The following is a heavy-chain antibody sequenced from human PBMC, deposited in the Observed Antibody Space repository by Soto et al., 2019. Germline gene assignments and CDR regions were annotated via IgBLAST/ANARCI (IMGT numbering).Heavy chain of an antibody. D-gene: IGHD5-18*01. CDR1: GGTFSSYA. J-gene: IGHJ4*02. CDR3: ASPKSGYSYGYYFDY. CDR2: IIPIFGTA. V-gene: IGHV1-69*13. Sequence: GASVKVSCKASGGTFSSYAISWVRQAPGQGLEWMGGIIPIFGTANYAQKFQGRVTITADESTSTAYMGLSSLRSEDTAVYYCASPKSGYSYGYYFDYWGQGTLVTVSS.